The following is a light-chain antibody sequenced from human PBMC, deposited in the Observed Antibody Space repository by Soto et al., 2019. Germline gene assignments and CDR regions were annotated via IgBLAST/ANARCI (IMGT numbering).Light chain of an antibody. J-gene: IGLJ2*01. CDR1: SGHSTYA. V-gene: IGLV4-69*01. CDR2: LNSDGSH. Sequence: QAVVTQPPSASASLGASVKLTCTLSSGHSTYAIAWHQQQPQKGPRYLMNLNSDGSHTKGDGIPDRFSGSHSGAEHYLTISGLQTEDEADYYCQSYDSDFVVFGGGTKVTVL. CDR3: QSYDSDFVV.